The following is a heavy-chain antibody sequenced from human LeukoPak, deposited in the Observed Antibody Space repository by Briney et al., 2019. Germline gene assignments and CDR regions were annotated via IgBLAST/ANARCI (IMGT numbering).Heavy chain of an antibody. CDR1: GFTFSTYS. CDR2: ISSSSIYI. Sequence: GGSLRLSCAASGFTFSTYSMNWVRQAPGKGLEWVSSISSSSIYIYYADSLKGRFTISRDNAKNSLFLQMNSLRAEDTAVYYCAELGITMIGGVRGKGTTVTISS. V-gene: IGHV3-21*01. CDR3: AELGITMIGGV. D-gene: IGHD3-10*02. J-gene: IGHJ6*04.